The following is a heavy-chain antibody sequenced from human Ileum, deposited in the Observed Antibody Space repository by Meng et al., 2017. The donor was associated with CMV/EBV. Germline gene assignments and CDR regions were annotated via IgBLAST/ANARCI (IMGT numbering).Heavy chain of an antibody. CDR1: GGSISTYS. V-gene: IGHV4-4*07. J-gene: IGHJ4*02. CDR3: AREENTVNQFEY. Sequence: QAPLQGAGPGRAKPSETLSLPCAVSGGSISTYSWTWVRQPAGKGLEWIGRINAGGSTNDNPSLKSRVTMSVDTSKNQFSLKVTSVTAADTAVYYCAREENTVNQFEYWGQGTLVTVSS. D-gene: IGHD4-17*01. CDR2: INAGGST.